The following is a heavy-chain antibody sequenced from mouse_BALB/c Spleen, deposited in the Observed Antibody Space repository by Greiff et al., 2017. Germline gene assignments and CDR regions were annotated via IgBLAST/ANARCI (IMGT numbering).Heavy chain of an antibody. Sequence: LVESGAELMKPGASVKISCKATGYTFSSYWIEWVKQRPGHGLEWIGEILPGSGSTNYNEKFKGKATFTADTSSNTAYMQLSSLTSEDSAVYYCAKSSKYYGSSYDYWGQGTTLTVSS. V-gene: IGHV1-9*01. CDR2: ILPGSGST. J-gene: IGHJ2*01. D-gene: IGHD1-1*01. CDR3: AKSSKYYGSSYDY. CDR1: GYTFSSYW.